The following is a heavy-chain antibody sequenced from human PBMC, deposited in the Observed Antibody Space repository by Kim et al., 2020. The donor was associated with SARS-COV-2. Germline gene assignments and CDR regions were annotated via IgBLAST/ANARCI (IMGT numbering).Heavy chain of an antibody. CDR1: GFTFSSYG. CDR2: ISYDGSNK. CDR3: AKDPYAPSYYGMDV. J-gene: IGHJ6*02. Sequence: GGSLRLSCAASGFTFSSYGMHWVRQAPGKGLEWVAVISYDGSNKYYADSVKGRFTISRDNSKNTLYLQMNSLRAEDTAVYYCAKDPYAPSYYGMDVWGQGTTVTVSS. V-gene: IGHV3-30*18. D-gene: IGHD4-17*01.